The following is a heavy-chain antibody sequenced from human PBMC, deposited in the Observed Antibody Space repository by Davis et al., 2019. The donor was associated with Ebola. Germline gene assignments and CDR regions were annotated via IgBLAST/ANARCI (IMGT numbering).Heavy chain of an antibody. CDR3: ATGWWECSSTSCLHY. J-gene: IGHJ4*02. CDR1: GFTFSSYW. V-gene: IGHV3-7*01. CDR2: IKQAGSEK. D-gene: IGHD2-2*01. Sequence: GESLKISCAASGFTFSSYWMSWVRQAPGKGLELVANIKQAGSEKYYVDSVKGRFTISRDNAKNSLYLQMNSLRAEDTAVYYCATGWWECSSTSCLHYWGQGTLVTVSS.